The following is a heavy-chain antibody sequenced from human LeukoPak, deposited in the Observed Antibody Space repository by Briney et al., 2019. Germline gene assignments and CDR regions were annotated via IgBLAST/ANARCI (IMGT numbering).Heavy chain of an antibody. J-gene: IGHJ4*02. Sequence: SETLSLTCTISGVSISGHYWSWVRQPPGKGLEWIGYVYDSGGTNYNPSLKSRVTISVDTSKNQFSLGLSSLTAADTAVYYCARGHYYDTSGDYWGQGILVTVSS. D-gene: IGHD3-22*01. V-gene: IGHV4-59*11. CDR3: ARGHYYDTSGDY. CDR2: VYDSGGT. CDR1: GVSISGHY.